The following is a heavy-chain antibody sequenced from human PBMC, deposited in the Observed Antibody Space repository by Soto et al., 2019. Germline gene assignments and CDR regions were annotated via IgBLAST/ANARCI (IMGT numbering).Heavy chain of an antibody. D-gene: IGHD1-1*01. CDR2: IWYDGSNK. CDR1: GFTFSSYG. V-gene: IGHV3-33*01. Sequence: GGSLRLSCAAAGFTFSSYGMHWVRQAACKGLEWVAVIWYDGSNKYYADSVKGRFTISRDNSKNTLYLQMNSLRAEDTAVYYCARDLGTYYYYYGMDVWGQGTTVTVSS. J-gene: IGHJ6*02. CDR3: ARDLGTYYYYYGMDV.